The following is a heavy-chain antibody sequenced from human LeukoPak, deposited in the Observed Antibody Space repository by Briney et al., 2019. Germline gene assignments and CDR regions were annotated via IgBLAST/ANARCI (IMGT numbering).Heavy chain of an antibody. J-gene: IGHJ4*02. D-gene: IGHD3-22*01. CDR1: GYTFTSYG. V-gene: IGHV1-18*01. Sequence: GASVKVSCKASGYTFTSYGISWVRQAPGQGLEWMGWISAYNGNTNYAQKFQGRVTITADESTSTAYMELSSLRSEDTAVYYCARPALRYYDSSGYYYAFDYWGQGTLVTVSS. CDR2: ISAYNGNT. CDR3: ARPALRYYDSSGYYYAFDY.